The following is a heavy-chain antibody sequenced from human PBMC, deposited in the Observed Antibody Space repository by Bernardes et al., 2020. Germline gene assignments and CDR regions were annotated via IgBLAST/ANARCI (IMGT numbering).Heavy chain of an antibody. Sequence: ASVKVSCKASGYTFTSYAMHWVRHDPGQRLEWMGWINAGNGNTKYSQKFQGRVTITRDTSASTAYMDLSSLRSEETAVYYCARVLGRIAVAGLGYWGQGTLVTVSS. D-gene: IGHD6-19*01. J-gene: IGHJ4*02. CDR3: ARVLGRIAVAGLGY. V-gene: IGHV1-3*01. CDR2: INAGNGNT. CDR1: GYTFTSYA.